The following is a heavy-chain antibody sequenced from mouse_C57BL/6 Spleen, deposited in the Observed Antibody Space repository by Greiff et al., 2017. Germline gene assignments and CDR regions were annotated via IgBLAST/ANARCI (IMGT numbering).Heavy chain of an antibody. Sequence: VQLQQPGAELVKPGASVKMSCKASGYTFTSYWLTWVKQRPGQGLEWIGDIYPGSGSTNYNEKFKSKATLTVDTSSSTAYMQLSSLTSEDSAVDYCARAGENYGNCDSFAYWGQGTLVTVSA. CDR3: ARAGENYGNCDSFAY. CDR1: GYTFTSYW. V-gene: IGHV1-55*01. J-gene: IGHJ3*01. CDR2: IYPGSGST. D-gene: IGHD2-1*01.